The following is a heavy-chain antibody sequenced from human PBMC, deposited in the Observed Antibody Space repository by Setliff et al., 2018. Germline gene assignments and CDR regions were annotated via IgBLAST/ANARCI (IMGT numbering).Heavy chain of an antibody. CDR1: GFTFSSYA. CDR2: INSGGSST. Sequence: PGGSLRLSCAASGFTFSSYAMSWVRQAPGKGLEWVSAINSGGSSTYYADSVKGRFTISRDNSKNTLYLQMNSLRAEDTAIYSCAKFSSAPGSRFFDYWGQGALVTVSS. J-gene: IGHJ4*02. D-gene: IGHD6-13*01. V-gene: IGHV3-23*01. CDR3: AKFSSAPGSRFFDY.